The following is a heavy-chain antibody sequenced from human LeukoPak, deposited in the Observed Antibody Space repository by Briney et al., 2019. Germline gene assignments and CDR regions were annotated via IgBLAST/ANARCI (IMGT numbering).Heavy chain of an antibody. Sequence: PGGSLPLSCAASGFPFSSYAMHWGHPAPGKGLEWVAVISYDGSNKYYADSVKGRFTISRDNSKNTLYLQMNSLRAEDTAVYYCARDRISEDSSSWLGYFQHWGQGTLVTVSS. V-gene: IGHV3-30*04. CDR2: ISYDGSNK. J-gene: IGHJ1*01. D-gene: IGHD6-13*01. CDR1: GFPFSSYA. CDR3: ARDRISEDSSSWLGYFQH.